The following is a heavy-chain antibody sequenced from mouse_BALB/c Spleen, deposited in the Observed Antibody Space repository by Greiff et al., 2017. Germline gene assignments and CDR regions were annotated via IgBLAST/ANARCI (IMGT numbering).Heavy chain of an antibody. D-gene: IGHD2-4*01. V-gene: IGHV1S137*01. CDR3: ARSPMITKAMDY. CDR1: GYTFTDYA. CDR2: ISTYYGDA. J-gene: IGHJ4*01. Sequence: QVQLQQPGAELVRPGVSVKISCKGSGYTFTDYAMHWVKQSHAKSLEWIGVISTYYGDASYNQKFKGKATMTVDKSSSTAYMELARLTSEDSAIYYCARSPMITKAMDYWGQGTSVTVSS.